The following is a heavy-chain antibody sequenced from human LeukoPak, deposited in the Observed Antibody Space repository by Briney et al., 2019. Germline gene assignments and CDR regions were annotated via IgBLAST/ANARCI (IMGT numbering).Heavy chain of an antibody. J-gene: IGHJ6*03. D-gene: IGHD2-15*01. Sequence: GSLRLSCAASGFTFSSYGMHWVRQAPGKGLEWVSAISGSGGSTYYADSVKGRFTISRDNSKNTLYLQMNSLRAEDTAVYYCAKGVGCCLKGYYYYYMDVWGKGTTVTVSS. V-gene: IGHV3-23*01. CDR2: ISGSGGST. CDR1: GFTFSSYG. CDR3: AKGVGCCLKGYYYYYMDV.